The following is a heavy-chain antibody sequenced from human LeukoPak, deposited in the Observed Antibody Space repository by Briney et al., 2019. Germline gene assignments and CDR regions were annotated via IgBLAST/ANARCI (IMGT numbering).Heavy chain of an antibody. CDR1: GYTFTGYY. J-gene: IGHJ4*02. D-gene: IGHD4-23*01. CDR2: INPNSGGT. Sequence: GASVMVSCKASGYTFTGYYMHWVRQAPGQGLEWMGWINPNSGGTNYAQKFQGRVTMTRDTSISTAYMELSRLRSDDTAVYYCAKNHLPTHDYGSINFDYWGQGTLVTVSS. V-gene: IGHV1-2*02. CDR3: AKNHLPTHDYGSINFDY.